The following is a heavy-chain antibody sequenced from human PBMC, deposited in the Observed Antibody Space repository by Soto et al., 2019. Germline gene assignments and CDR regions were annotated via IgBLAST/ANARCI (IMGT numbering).Heavy chain of an antibody. J-gene: IGHJ4*02. V-gene: IGHV3-23*01. CDR1: GFSFSNYA. CDR3: AKDAFEDLSYYPDF. Sequence: GGSLRLSCAASGFSFSNYAMTWVRQSAEKGLEWVSTISGSGDITYFADSVQGRFTISRDNSKDTLYLQMGSLSADDTALYYCAKDAFEDLSYYPDFWGQGGLVTGSS. CDR2: ISGSGDIT.